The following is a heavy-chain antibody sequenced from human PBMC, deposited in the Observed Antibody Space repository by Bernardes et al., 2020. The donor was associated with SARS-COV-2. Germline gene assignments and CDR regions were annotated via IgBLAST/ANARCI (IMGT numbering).Heavy chain of an antibody. D-gene: IGHD3-16*01. J-gene: IGHJ6*02. V-gene: IGHV1-69*13. CDR1: GGTFRSFG. Sequence: SVKVSCKASGGTFRSFGINWVRQAPGQGLEWMGGIIPIFGTANYAQKFQGRVTFTADESTSTAYMDLSSLRSEDTAVYYCANFTQPMINQNYYSYPLDVWGQGTTVTVSS. CDR2: IIPIFGTA. CDR3: ANFTQPMINQNYYSYPLDV.